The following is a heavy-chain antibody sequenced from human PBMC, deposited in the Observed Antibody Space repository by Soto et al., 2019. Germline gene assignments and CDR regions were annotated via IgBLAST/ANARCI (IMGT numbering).Heavy chain of an antibody. CDR3: ARSLQLTLYGMDV. V-gene: IGHV1-2*04. Sequence: GASVKVSCKASGYTFTGYYMHWVRQAPGQGLEWMGWINPNSGGTNYAQKFQGWVTMTRDTSISTAYMELSRLRSDDTAVYYCARSLQLTLYGMDVWGQGTTVTVSS. J-gene: IGHJ6*02. CDR1: GYTFTGYY. CDR2: INPNSGGT. D-gene: IGHD1-1*01.